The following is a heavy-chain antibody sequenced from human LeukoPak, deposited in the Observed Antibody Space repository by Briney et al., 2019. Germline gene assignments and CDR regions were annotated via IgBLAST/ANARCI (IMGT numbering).Heavy chain of an antibody. J-gene: IGHJ5*02. Sequence: GGSLRLSCAASGFTFDDYGMSWVRQAPGKGLEWVSGINWNGGSTGYADSVKGRFTISRDNAKNSLYLQMNSLRAEDTAVYYCASVYCGGDCYFDNWFDPWGQGTLVTVSS. CDR2: INWNGGST. CDR3: ASVYCGGDCYFDNWFDP. D-gene: IGHD2-21*01. CDR1: GFTFDDYG. V-gene: IGHV3-20*04.